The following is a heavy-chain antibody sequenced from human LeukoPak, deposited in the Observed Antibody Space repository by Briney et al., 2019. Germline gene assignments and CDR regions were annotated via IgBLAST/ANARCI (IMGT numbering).Heavy chain of an antibody. CDR1: GYTFTSYY. D-gene: IGHD3-22*01. CDR2: INPSGGST. V-gene: IGHV1-46*01. CDR3: ARQDYEPPDV. J-gene: IGHJ6*04. Sequence: ASVKVSCKASGYTFTSYYMHWVRQAPGQGLEGMGIINPSGGSTSYAQKFQGRVTMTTDTSTSTAYMELRSLRSDDTAVYYCARQDYEPPDVWGKGTTVTVSS.